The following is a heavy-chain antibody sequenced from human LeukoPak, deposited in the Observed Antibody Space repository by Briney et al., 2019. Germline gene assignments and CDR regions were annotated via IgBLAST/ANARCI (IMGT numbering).Heavy chain of an antibody. D-gene: IGHD3-22*01. CDR3: ARGYYDSSGPLDY. Sequence: ASVKVSCKASGYTFTGYYTHWVRQAPGQGLEWMGWINPNSGGTNYAQKFQGRVTMTRDTSISTAYMELSRLRSDDTAVYYCARGYYDSSGPLDYWGQGTLVTVSS. V-gene: IGHV1-2*02. CDR1: GYTFTGYY. CDR2: INPNSGGT. J-gene: IGHJ4*02.